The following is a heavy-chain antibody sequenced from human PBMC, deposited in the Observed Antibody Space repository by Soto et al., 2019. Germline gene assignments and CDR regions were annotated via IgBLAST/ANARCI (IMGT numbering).Heavy chain of an antibody. CDR2: ISAYNGNT. V-gene: IGHV1-18*01. J-gene: IGHJ4*02. D-gene: IGHD2-15*01. CDR3: ARAAPRYGSGGRCPRRVLWYFDY. Sequence: QVQLVQSGAEVKKPGASVKVSCKASGYTFTSYGISWVRQAPGQGLEWMGWISAYNGNTNYAQKLQGRVTMTTDTSTSTGYMELRSLRSDATAVYYCARAAPRYGSGGRCPRRVLWYFDYWGQGTLVTVSS. CDR1: GYTFTSYG.